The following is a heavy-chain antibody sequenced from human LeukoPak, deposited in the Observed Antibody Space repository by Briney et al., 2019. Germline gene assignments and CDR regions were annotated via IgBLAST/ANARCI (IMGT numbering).Heavy chain of an antibody. CDR3: AKVGRGTMVRGVFFDY. CDR2: ISGSGTI. Sequence: GGSLRLSCAASGFTFSSYAMSWVRQAPGKGLEWVSVISGSGTIYYADSVKGRFTISRDNSKNTLYLQMNSLRAEDTAVYYCAKVGRGTMVRGVFFDYWGQGTLVTVSS. D-gene: IGHD3-10*01. V-gene: IGHV3-23*01. J-gene: IGHJ4*02. CDR1: GFTFSSYA.